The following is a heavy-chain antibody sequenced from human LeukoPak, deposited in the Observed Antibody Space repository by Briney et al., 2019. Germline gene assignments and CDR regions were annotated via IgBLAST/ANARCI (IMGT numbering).Heavy chain of an antibody. D-gene: IGHD2-2*01. CDR2: VYSDDTT. V-gene: IGHV3-66*01. CDR1: GFTFSSYA. CDR3: ARALPASAHTSFDY. J-gene: IGHJ4*02. Sequence: GGSLRLSCAASGFTFSSYAMSWVRQAPGKGLEWVSIVYSDDTTYYADSVKGRFIISRDTSKNTVYLQMNSLRAEDTAVYYCARALPASAHTSFDYWGQGTLVTVSS.